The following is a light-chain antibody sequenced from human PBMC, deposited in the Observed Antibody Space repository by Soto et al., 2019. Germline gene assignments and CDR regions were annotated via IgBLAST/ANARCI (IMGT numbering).Light chain of an antibody. CDR1: LRLLHSNGYDY. CDR3: MQALQTPRT. J-gene: IGKJ1*01. Sequence: DIVMTQTPLASPVTLGQRASISCRPSLRLLHSNGYDYLDWYLEKSVQSLQLLIYLGSNRASGAPDRFSGRGSGTDITLKISRVEGEDVGVYELMQALQTPRTFEQGTKV. V-gene: IGKV2-28*01. CDR2: LGS.